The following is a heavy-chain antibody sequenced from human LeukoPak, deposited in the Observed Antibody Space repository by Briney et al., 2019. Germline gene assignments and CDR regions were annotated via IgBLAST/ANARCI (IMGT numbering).Heavy chain of an antibody. J-gene: IGHJ6*03. CDR1: GFTFDDYG. Sequence: SGGSLRLSCAACGFTFDDYGMRWVRQAPGKGLEWVAGINWNGGSRVYAHSLNVLFTLSRHNAQNSLYLQLHTLRPEDTALYYCARVGVPYYYYYYMHVWGKGTTVTVSS. CDR2: INWNGGSR. V-gene: IGHV3-20*04. CDR3: ARVGVPYYYYYYMHV.